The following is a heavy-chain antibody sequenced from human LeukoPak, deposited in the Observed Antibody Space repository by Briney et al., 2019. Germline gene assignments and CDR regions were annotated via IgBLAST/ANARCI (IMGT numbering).Heavy chain of an antibody. CDR1: GFTRCSSW. J-gene: IGHJ4*02. Sequence: GGSLRLSCADSGFTRCSSWMWRVSQAPGKGLEWVANIKRDGSEEYYVDSVKGRFTISRDNARESLYLPMNSLRAEDTAVYYCAKWRTRDSYSYDYWGQGTLVTVSS. V-gene: IGHV3-7*01. D-gene: IGHD4-11*01. CDR2: IKRDGSEE. CDR3: AKWRTRDSYSYDY.